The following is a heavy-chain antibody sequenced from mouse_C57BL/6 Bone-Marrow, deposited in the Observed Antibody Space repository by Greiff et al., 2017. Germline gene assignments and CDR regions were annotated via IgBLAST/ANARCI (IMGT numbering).Heavy chain of an antibody. D-gene: IGHD2-4*01. J-gene: IGHJ3*01. CDR2: IDPSDSYT. CDR1: GYTFTSYW. V-gene: IGHV1-50*01. CDR3: ARRIYYDYDWFAY. Sequence: QVQLQQPGAELVKPGASVKLSCKASGYTFTSYWMQWVKQRPGQGLAWIGEIDPSDSYTNYNQKFKGKATLTVDTSSSTAYMQLSSLTSEDSAVYHCARRIYYDYDWFAYWGQGTLVTVSA.